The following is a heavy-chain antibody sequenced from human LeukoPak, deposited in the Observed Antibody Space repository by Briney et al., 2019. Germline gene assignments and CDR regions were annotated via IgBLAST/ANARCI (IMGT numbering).Heavy chain of an antibody. CDR1: GYTFTDYY. D-gene: IGHD6-13*01. J-gene: IGHJ4*02. V-gene: IGHV1-2*02. CDR3: ARDLSNRWQKGVDF. Sequence: ASVKVSCKASGYTFTDYYIHWVRQAPGLGLEWMGWINPNSGGTNYAQQFQGRVTMTRDTSISTAYMELSSLTSGDTAVFYCARDLSNRWQKGVDFWGQGTLVTVSS. CDR2: INPNSGGT.